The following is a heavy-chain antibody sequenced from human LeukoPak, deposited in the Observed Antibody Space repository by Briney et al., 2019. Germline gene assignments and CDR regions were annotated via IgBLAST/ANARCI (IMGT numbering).Heavy chain of an antibody. CDR3: AKRIQSAMATGY. CDR2: ISGSGGST. V-gene: IGHV3-23*01. Sequence: QPGGSLRLSCAASGFTFSSYGMHWVRQAPGKGLEWVSDISGSGGSTYYADSVKGRFTISRDNSKNTLYLQMNSLRAEDTAVYYCAKRIQSAMATGYWGQGTLVTVSS. CDR1: GFTFSSYG. J-gene: IGHJ4*02. D-gene: IGHD5-18*01.